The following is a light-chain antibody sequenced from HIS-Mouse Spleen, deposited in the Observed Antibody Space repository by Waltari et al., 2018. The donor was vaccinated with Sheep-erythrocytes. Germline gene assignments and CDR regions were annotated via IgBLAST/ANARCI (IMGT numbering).Light chain of an antibody. V-gene: IGLV2-23*01. CDR3: CSYAGSSTYVV. CDR2: EGS. Sequence: QSALTQPASVSGSPGQSIPIPCTGPSSDVGSYNLVSWYQQHPGKAPKLMIYEGSKRPSGVSNRFSGSKSGNTASLTISGLQAEDEADYYCCSYAGSSTYVVFGGGTKLTVL. CDR1: SSDVGSYNL. J-gene: IGLJ2*01.